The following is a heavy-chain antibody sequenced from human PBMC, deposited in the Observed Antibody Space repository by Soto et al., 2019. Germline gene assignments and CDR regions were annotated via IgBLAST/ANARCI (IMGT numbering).Heavy chain of an antibody. D-gene: IGHD3-9*01. CDR2: IYYSGST. J-gene: IGHJ6*03. CDR1: GGSISSGGYY. Sequence: SETLSLTCTVSGGSISSGGYYWSWIRQHPGKGLEWIGYIYYSGSTYYNPSLKSRVTISVDTSKNQFSLKLSSVTAADTAVYYCARDGYDILTGPYYYYYYMDVWGKGTTVTVSS. CDR3: ARDGYDILTGPYYYYYYMDV. V-gene: IGHV4-31*03.